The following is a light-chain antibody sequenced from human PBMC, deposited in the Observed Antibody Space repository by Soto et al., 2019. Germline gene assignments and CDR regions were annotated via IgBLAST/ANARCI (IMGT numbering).Light chain of an antibody. CDR1: QSVSNSY. Sequence: EVALTQSPGTLSLSPAQIPTLSCRASQSVSNSYLDWYQQRPGQAPRLLIYRASTRATGIPARFSGSGSGTEFTLTISSLQSEDFAVYSCLQYHSLWAFGQGTKVDIK. CDR3: LQYHSLWA. CDR2: RAS. J-gene: IGKJ1*01. V-gene: IGKV3D-7*01.